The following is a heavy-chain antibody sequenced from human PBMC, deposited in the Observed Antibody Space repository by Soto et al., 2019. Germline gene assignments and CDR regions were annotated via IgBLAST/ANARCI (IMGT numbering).Heavy chain of an antibody. CDR1: GFTFSSYS. V-gene: IGHV3-21*01. J-gene: IGHJ3*02. D-gene: IGHD3-22*01. CDR2: ISSSSSYI. CDR3: ARDLGYYDSSGRRSAFDI. Sequence: GGSLRLSCAASGFTFSSYSLNWVRQAQGKGLERVSSISSSSSYIYYADSVKGRFTISRDNAKNSLYLQMNSLRAEDTAVYYCARDLGYYDSSGRRSAFDIWGQGTMVTVSS.